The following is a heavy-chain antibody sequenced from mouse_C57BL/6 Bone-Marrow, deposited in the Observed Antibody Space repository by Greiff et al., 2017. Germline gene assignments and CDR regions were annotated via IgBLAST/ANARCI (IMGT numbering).Heavy chain of an antibody. D-gene: IGHD1-1*01. J-gene: IGHJ3*01. CDR2: IWWDDDK. CDR3: ARSYYGSSSWFAY. Sequence: QVTLKESGPGILQPSQTLSLTCSFSGFSLSTFGMGVGWIRQPSGKGLEWLAHIWWDDDKYYNPALKSRLTISKDTSKNQVFLKIANVDTAETATYYCARSYYGSSSWFAYWGQGTLVTVSA. V-gene: IGHV8-8*01. CDR1: GFSLSTFGMG.